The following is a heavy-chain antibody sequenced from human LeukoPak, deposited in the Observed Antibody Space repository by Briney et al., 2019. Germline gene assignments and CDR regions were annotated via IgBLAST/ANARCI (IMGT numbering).Heavy chain of an antibody. J-gene: IGHJ3*02. CDR1: GCSISSYY. Sequence: PSETLSLTCTASGCSISSYYWSWIRQPPGEGLEWMGYISNGGSTKYNPSLKSRVTISVDTSKTQLSLKLSSVTAADTAVYHCVRLQPNTGEWAFDIWGQGTMVSVSS. D-gene: IGHD1-1*01. V-gene: IGHV4-59*01. CDR3: VRLQPNTGEWAFDI. CDR2: ISNGGST.